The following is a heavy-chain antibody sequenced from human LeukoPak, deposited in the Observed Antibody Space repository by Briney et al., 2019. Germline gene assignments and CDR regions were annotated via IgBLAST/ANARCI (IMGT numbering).Heavy chain of an antibody. Sequence: PSETLSLTCTVSGGSISSSSYYWGWIRQPPGKGLEWIGSIYYSGSTYYNPSLKSRVTISVDTSKNQFSLKLSSVTAADTAVYYCARHIRAAAVCLDYWGQGTLVTVSS. D-gene: IGHD6-13*01. CDR1: GGSISSSSYY. V-gene: IGHV4-39*01. J-gene: IGHJ4*02. CDR3: ARHIRAAAVCLDY. CDR2: IYYSGST.